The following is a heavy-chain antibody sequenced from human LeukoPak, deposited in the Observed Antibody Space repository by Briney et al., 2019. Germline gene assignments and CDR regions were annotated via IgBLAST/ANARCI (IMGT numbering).Heavy chain of an antibody. J-gene: IGHJ4*02. Sequence: GESLKISCKGSGYSFTSYWIGWVRQMPGKGLEWMGIIYPGDSDTRYSPSFQGQVTISADKSISTAYLQWSSLQASDTAMYYCARHSGSYYIEYYFDYWGQGTLVTVSS. CDR2: IYPGDSDT. D-gene: IGHD1-26*01. V-gene: IGHV5-51*01. CDR1: GYSFTSYW. CDR3: ARHSGSYYIEYYFDY.